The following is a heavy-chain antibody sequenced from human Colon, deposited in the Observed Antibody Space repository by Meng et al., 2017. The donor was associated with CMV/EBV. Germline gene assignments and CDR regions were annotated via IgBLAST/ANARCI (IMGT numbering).Heavy chain of an antibody. Sequence: YKFTYYAINWVRQATGQGLEWMGWFNTNTGNPTYAQGFTGRFVFSLDTSVSTAYLQISDLKADDTAVYYCARGPQQLAGLFDYWGQGTLVTVSS. V-gene: IGHV7-4-1*02. CDR1: YKFTYYA. CDR2: FNTNTGNP. CDR3: ARGPQQLAGLFDY. D-gene: IGHD6-13*01. J-gene: IGHJ4*02.